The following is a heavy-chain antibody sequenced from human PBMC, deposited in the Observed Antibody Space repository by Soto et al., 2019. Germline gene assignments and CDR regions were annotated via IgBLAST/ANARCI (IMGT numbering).Heavy chain of an antibody. CDR3: ARARGSYYYDSSAWFDP. J-gene: IGHJ5*02. V-gene: IGHV4-59*01. CDR1: GGSISSYY. Sequence: SETLSLTCTVSGGSISSYYWSWIRQPPGKGLEWIGYIYYSGSTNYNPSLKSRVTISVDTSKNQFSLKLSSVTAADTAVYYCARARGSYYYDSSAWFDPWGQGTLVTVSS. CDR2: IYYSGST. D-gene: IGHD3-22*01.